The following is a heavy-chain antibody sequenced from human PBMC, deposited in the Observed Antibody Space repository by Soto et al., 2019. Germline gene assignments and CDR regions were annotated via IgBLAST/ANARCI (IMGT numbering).Heavy chain of an antibody. D-gene: IGHD4-17*01. J-gene: IGHJ3*02. V-gene: IGHV6-1*01. CDR2: TYYRSKWYY. Sequence: SQTLSLTCAITGDSVSSNSAGWSWVRQSPSRGLEWLGRTYYRSKWYYEYAVSVRGRITINPDTSKNQYSLQLNSVTPEDTAIYYCARDRYGDYGRGAFDIWGQGTMVTVSS. CDR1: GDSVSSNSAG. CDR3: ARDRYGDYGRGAFDI.